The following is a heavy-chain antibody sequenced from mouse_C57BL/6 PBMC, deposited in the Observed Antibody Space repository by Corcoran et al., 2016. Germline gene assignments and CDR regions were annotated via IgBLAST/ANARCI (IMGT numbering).Heavy chain of an antibody. CDR3: ASPPRLLRYGSSYRYFDV. CDR2: INTYSGVP. J-gene: IGHJ1*03. CDR1: GYTFTTYG. V-gene: IGHV9-3*01. Sequence: QIQLVQSGPELKKPGETVKISCKASGYTFTTYGMSWVKQAPGKGLKWMGWINTYSGVPTYADDFKGRFAFSLETSASTAYLQINNLKNEDTATYFCASPPRLLRYGSSYRYFDVWGTGTTVTVSS. D-gene: IGHD1-1*01.